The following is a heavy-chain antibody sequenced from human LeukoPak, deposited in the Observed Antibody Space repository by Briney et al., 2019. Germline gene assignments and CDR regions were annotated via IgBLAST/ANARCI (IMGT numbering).Heavy chain of an antibody. CDR3: AKDGLRLPVAGTIDY. CDR2: ISGSGGST. Sequence: GGSLRLSCAASGFTFSSYAMSWVRQAPGKGLEWVSAISGSGGSTYYADSVKGRFTISRDNSKNTLYLQMNSLRAEDTAVYYCAKDGLRLPVAGTIDYWGQGTLVTVSS. D-gene: IGHD6-19*01. J-gene: IGHJ4*02. CDR1: GFTFSSYA. V-gene: IGHV3-23*01.